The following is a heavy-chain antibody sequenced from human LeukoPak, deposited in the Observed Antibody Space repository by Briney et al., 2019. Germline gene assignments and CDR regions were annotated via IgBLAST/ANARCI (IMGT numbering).Heavy chain of an antibody. D-gene: IGHD7-27*01. CDR2: MSPNSGNT. V-gene: IGHV1-8*02. CDR1: GGTFSSYA. J-gene: IGHJ4*02. Sequence: ASVKVSCKASGGTFSSYAISWVRQAPGQGPEWMGWMSPNSGNTGYAQKFQGRVTMTRSTSMSTAYMELSSLRSEDAAVYYCARGPPNWGYDYWGQGTLVTVSS. CDR3: ARGPPNWGYDY.